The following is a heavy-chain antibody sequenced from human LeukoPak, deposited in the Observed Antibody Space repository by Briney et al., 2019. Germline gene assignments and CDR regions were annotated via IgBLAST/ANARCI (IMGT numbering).Heavy chain of an antibody. Sequence: ASLKVSCKVSGYTLTELSMHWVRQAPGKGLEWMGGFDPEDGETIYAQKFQGRVTMTEDTSTDTAYMELSSLRSEDTAVYYCATTEGDSSGYPYFDYWGQGTLVTVSS. V-gene: IGHV1-24*01. D-gene: IGHD3-22*01. CDR1: GYTLTELS. J-gene: IGHJ4*02. CDR2: FDPEDGET. CDR3: ATTEGDSSGYPYFDY.